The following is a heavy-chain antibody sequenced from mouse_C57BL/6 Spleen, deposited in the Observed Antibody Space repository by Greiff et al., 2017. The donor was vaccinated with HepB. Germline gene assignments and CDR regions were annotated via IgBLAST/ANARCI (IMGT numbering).Heavy chain of an antibody. D-gene: IGHD1-1*01. J-gene: IGHJ1*03. CDR2: IYPGSGNT. V-gene: IGHV1-76*01. CDR1: GYTFTDYY. Sequence: QVQLQQSGAELVRPGASVKLSCKASGYTFTDYYINWVKQRPGQGLEWIARIYPGSGNTYYNEKFKGKATLTSEKSSSTAYMQLSSLTSEDSAVYYCARSGSSYGGYFDVWGTGTTVTVSS. CDR3: ARSGSSYGGYFDV.